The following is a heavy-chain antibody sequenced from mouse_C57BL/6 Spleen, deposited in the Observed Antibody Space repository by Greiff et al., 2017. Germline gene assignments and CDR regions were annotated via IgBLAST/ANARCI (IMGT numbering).Heavy chain of an antibody. V-gene: IGHV1-64*01. CDR1: GYTFTSYW. CDR3: ARRGDTRVTGYAMDY. Sequence: VQLQQPGAELVKPGASVKLSCKASGYTFTSYWMHWVKQRPGQGLEWIGMIHPNSGSTNYNEKFKSKATLTVDKSSSTAYMQLSSLTSEDSAVYYCARRGDTRVTGYAMDYWGQGTSVTVSS. D-gene: IGHD2-1*01. J-gene: IGHJ4*01. CDR2: IHPNSGST.